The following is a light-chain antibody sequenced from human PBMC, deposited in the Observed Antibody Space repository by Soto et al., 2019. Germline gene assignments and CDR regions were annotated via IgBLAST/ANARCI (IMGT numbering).Light chain of an antibody. CDR2: DAS. CDR1: QDISIY. V-gene: IGKV1-39*01. CDR3: QQSYSTPRVT. Sequence: DMQMTQSPSSLSASVGDRVTITCQASQDISIYLNWYQQKPGKAPELLIYDASNLQSGVPSRFSGSGSGTDFTLTISSLQPEDFATYYCQQSYSTPRVTFGPGTKVDIK. J-gene: IGKJ3*01.